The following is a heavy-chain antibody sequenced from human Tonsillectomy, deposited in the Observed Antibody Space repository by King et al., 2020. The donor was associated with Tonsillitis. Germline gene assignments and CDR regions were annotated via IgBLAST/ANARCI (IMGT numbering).Heavy chain of an antibody. CDR1: GGTFSSYP. V-gene: IGHV1-69*09. CDR3: ARDGYSNYNDY. Sequence: PLVPSGAEVKKPGSSVTVSCKASGGTFSSYPISWVRQAPGQGLEWMGRIIPILGLANYAQKFQDRVTITADISTSTAHMELSSLRSDDTAVYYCARDGYSNYNDYWGQGTLVTVSS. CDR2: IIPILGLA. D-gene: IGHD4-11*01. J-gene: IGHJ4*02.